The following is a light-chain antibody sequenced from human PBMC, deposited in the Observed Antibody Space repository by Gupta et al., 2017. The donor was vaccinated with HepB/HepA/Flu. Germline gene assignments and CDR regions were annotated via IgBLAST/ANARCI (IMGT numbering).Light chain of an antibody. J-gene: IGKJ1*01. Sequence: EIVMTQSPLSLPVTPGEPASISCRSSQSVLHSNGYNYLDWYLQKPGQSPQLLIYLGSKRASGVPDRFSGSGSGKDFTLKSSRGEDEDVGVYYCEQDLPIRTFGQGTKVEIK. CDR1: QSVLHSNGYNY. CDR2: LGS. CDR3: EQDLPIRT. V-gene: IGKV2-28*01.